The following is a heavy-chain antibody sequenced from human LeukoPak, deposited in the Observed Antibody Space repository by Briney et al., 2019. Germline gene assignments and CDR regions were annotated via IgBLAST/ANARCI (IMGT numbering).Heavy chain of an antibody. Sequence: PGGSLRLSCAASGFTVSSSFIYWVRRAPGKGLEWVSFIHSDDKTYYADSVKGRFTMSRDSSKNTLYLQMNSLGADDTAVYYCAREVISTPSYFDYWGQGILVTVSS. V-gene: IGHV3-53*01. CDR3: AREVISTPSYFDY. CDR2: IHSDDKT. CDR1: GFTVSSSF. J-gene: IGHJ4*02. D-gene: IGHD2-2*01.